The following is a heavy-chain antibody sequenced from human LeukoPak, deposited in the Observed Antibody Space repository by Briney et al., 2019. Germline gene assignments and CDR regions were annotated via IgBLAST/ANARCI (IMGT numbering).Heavy chain of an antibody. CDR2: INFGGTT. Sequence: GGSLRLSCAASGFTFSSYAMSWVRQAPGQGLEWVSVINFGGTTYYADSVKGRFTISRDNSKNTVYLQMNSLRVEDTAVYYCARGDGVYVYWGQGTLVTVSS. J-gene: IGHJ4*02. CDR3: ARGDGVYVY. D-gene: IGHD5/OR15-5a*01. CDR1: GFTFSSYA. V-gene: IGHV3-53*01.